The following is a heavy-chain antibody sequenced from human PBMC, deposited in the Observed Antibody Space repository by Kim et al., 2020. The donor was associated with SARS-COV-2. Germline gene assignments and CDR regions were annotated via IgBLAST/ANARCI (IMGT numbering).Heavy chain of an antibody. D-gene: IGHD2-15*01. V-gene: IGHV1-8*01. J-gene: IGHJ6*03. CDR3: ARVPYCSGGSCYLYYYYYYYMDV. CDR1: GYTFTSYD. Sequence: ASVKVSCKASGYTFTSYDINWVRQATGQGLEWMGWMNPNSGNTGYAQKFQGRVTMTRNTSISTAYMELSSLRSEDTAVYYCARVPYCSGGSCYLYYYYYYYMDVWGKGTTVTVSS. CDR2: MNPNSGNT.